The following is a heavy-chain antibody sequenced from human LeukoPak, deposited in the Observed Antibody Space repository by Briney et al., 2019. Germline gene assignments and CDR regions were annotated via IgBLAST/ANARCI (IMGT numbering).Heavy chain of an antibody. J-gene: IGHJ4*02. CDR1: GGSISSSSYY. CDR3: ARVVSSWYMGYYFEY. D-gene: IGHD6-13*01. Sequence: PSETLSLTCTVSGGSISSSSYYWAWIRQPPGKGLELIGSIDYSGSTYYNPSLKSRVTISVDTSKNQFSLKLSSVTAADTAVYYCARVVSSWYMGYYFEYWGQGTLVTVSS. V-gene: IGHV4-39*07. CDR2: IDYSGST.